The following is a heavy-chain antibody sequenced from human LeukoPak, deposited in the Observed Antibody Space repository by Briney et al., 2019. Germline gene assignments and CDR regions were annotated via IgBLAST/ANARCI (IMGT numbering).Heavy chain of an antibody. V-gene: IGHV3-21*04. CDR2: ISSSSYI. Sequence: GGSLRLSCAASGFTFSSYSMNWVRQAPGKGLEWVSSISSSSYIYYADSVKGRFTISRDNSKNTLYLQMNSLRAEDTAVYYCAKGGPYAWFDPWGQGTLVTVSS. J-gene: IGHJ5*02. D-gene: IGHD3-16*01. CDR3: AKGGPYAWFDP. CDR1: GFTFSSYS.